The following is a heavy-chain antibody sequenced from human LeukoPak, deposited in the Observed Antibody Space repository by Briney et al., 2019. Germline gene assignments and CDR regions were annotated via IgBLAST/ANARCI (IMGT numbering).Heavy chain of an antibody. CDR2: INTYNGYT. CDR1: GYTFTNYG. D-gene: IGHD2/OR15-2a*01. CDR3: ARGLRIDDWFDP. V-gene: IGHV1-18*01. Sequence: ASVKVSCKASGYTFTNYGISWVRQAPGQGLEWMGWINTYNGYTNYAQKLQGRVTMTTDTSTNTAYMELRSLRSDDTAVYYCARGLRIDDWFDPWGQGALLTVSS. J-gene: IGHJ5*02.